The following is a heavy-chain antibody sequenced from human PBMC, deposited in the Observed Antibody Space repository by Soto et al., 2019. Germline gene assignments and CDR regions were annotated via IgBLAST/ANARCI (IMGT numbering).Heavy chain of an antibody. CDR2: IWYDGSNK. J-gene: IGHJ4*02. V-gene: IGHV3-33*01. Sequence: GGSLRLSCAASGFTFSSYGMHWVRQAPGKGLEWVAVIWYDGSNKYYADSVKGRFTISRDNSKNTLYLQTNSLRAEDTAVYYCARDDYGDSGGVSFDYWGQGTLVTVSS. D-gene: IGHD4-17*01. CDR3: ARDDYGDSGGVSFDY. CDR1: GFTFSSYG.